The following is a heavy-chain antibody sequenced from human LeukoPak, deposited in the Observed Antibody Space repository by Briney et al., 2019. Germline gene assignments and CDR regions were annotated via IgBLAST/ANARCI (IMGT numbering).Heavy chain of an antibody. Sequence: GGSLRLSCAASGFTFSSYSMNWVRQAPGKGLEWVSSISSSSSSYIYYADSVKGRFTISRDNAKNSLYLQMNSLRAEDTAVYYCARDFPYYDSSGYHYDYWGQGTLVTVTS. J-gene: IGHJ4*02. CDR3: ARDFPYYDSSGYHYDY. D-gene: IGHD3-22*01. CDR2: ISSSSSSYI. V-gene: IGHV3-21*01. CDR1: GFTFSSYS.